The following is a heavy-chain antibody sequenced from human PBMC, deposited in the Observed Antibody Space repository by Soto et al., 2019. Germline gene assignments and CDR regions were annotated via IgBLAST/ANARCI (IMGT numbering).Heavy chain of an antibody. CDR2: INHSGST. Sequence: SETLSLTCAVYGGSFSGYYWSWIRQPPGKGLEWIGEINHSGSTNYNPSLKSRVTISVDTSKNQFSRKLSSVTAADTAVYYCARKGKEQWLVLSNYYYGMDVWGQGTTVTVSS. J-gene: IGHJ6*02. V-gene: IGHV4-34*01. CDR1: GGSFSGYY. D-gene: IGHD6-19*01. CDR3: ARKGKEQWLVLSNYYYGMDV.